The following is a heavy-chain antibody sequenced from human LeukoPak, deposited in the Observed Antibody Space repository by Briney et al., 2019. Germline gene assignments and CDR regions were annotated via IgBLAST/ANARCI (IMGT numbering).Heavy chain of an antibody. D-gene: IGHD6-19*01. Sequence: GGSLRLSCAASGITFSSNHMSWVRKAPGKGLEWVALMYYDGSNEYYADSVKGRFTISRDNSKNTSYLQMNSLRAEDTAVYYCARHLYSRGWYALRYWGQGTLVTVSS. V-gene: IGHV3-33*08. CDR1: GITFSSNH. J-gene: IGHJ4*02. CDR3: ARHLYSRGWYALRY. CDR2: MYYDGSNE.